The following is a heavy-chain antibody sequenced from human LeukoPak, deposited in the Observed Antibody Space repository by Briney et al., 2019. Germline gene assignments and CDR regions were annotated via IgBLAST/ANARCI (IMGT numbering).Heavy chain of an antibody. CDR1: GFTFSSYA. Sequence: GGSLRLSCAASGFTFSSYAMSWVRQAPGKGLEWVGRIKSKTDGGTTDYAAPVKGRFTISRDDSKNTLYLQMNSLKTEDTAVYYCTTELWFGETYFDYWGQGTLVTVSS. CDR3: TTELWFGETYFDY. V-gene: IGHV3-15*01. J-gene: IGHJ4*02. D-gene: IGHD3-10*01. CDR2: IKSKTDGGTT.